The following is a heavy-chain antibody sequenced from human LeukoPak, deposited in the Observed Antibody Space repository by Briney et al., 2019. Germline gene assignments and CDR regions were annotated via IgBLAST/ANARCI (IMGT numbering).Heavy chain of an antibody. J-gene: IGHJ6*02. Sequence: SETLSLTCAVYGGSFSGYYWSWIRQPPGKGLEWIGEINHSGSTNYNPSLKSRVTISVDTSKNQFSLKLSSVTAADTAVYYCTRVPYDFWSGYEYYYYYYGMDVWGQGTTVTVSS. D-gene: IGHD3-3*01. CDR2: INHSGST. CDR1: GGSFSGYY. CDR3: TRVPYDFWSGYEYYYYYYGMDV. V-gene: IGHV4-34*01.